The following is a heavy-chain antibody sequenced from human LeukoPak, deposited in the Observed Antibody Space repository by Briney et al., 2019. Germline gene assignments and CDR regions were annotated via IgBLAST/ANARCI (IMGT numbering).Heavy chain of an antibody. CDR3: AKDRRDGYNFNLLDY. CDR2: ISGGGGTT. D-gene: IGHD5-24*01. V-gene: IGHV3-23*01. CDR1: GFTFSSYA. Sequence: GGSLRLSCAASGFTFSSYAMSWVRQAPGKRLEWVSAISGGGGTTYYADSVKGRFTISRDNSKNTLFLQMNSLRAEDTAVYYCAKDRRDGYNFNLLDYWGQGTLVTVSS. J-gene: IGHJ4*02.